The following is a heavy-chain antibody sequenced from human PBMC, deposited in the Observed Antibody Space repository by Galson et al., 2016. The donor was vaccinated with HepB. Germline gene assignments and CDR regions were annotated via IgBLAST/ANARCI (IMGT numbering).Heavy chain of an antibody. CDR1: GFTFSTYG. Sequence: SLRLSCAASGFTFSTYGMHWVRQAPGKGLEWVAVIWHDGSNKYYADSVKGRFTISRDSSTLYLQMNSLRAEDTAVYYCARDHLASGNHLDYWGQGTLVTVSS. V-gene: IGHV3-33*01. D-gene: IGHD4-23*01. CDR3: ARDHLASGNHLDY. CDR2: IWHDGSNK. J-gene: IGHJ4*02.